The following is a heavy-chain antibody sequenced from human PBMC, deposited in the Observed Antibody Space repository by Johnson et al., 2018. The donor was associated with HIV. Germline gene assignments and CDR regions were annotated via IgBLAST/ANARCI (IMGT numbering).Heavy chain of an antibody. CDR2: IKQDGSEK. V-gene: IGHV3-7*05. CDR3: ARAPPGWELPDI. Sequence: VQLVESGGSVVRPGGSLRLSCAASGFTFSSYWMSWVRQAPGKGLEWVANIKQDGSEKYYVASVQGRFTISRDNAKNSLYLQRNSLTPEDTAVYYCARAPPGWELPDIWGQGTMVTVSS. J-gene: IGHJ3*02. CDR1: GFTFSSYW. D-gene: IGHD1-26*01.